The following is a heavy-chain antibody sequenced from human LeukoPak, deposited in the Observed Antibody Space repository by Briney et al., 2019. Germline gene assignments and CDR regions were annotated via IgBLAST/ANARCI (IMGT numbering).Heavy chain of an antibody. CDR1: GFIFSDYY. V-gene: IGHV3-11*01. CDR2: ISGSGYTI. CDR3: ARRTCHSYFDS. Sequence: GGSLRLSCAASGFIFSDYYMIWIRQAPGKGLEWISYISGSGYTIYSADSLKGRFTISRDNAKTSLYLQLNGLRAEDTAVYFCARRTCHSYFDSWGQGTLVTVSS. J-gene: IGHJ4*02.